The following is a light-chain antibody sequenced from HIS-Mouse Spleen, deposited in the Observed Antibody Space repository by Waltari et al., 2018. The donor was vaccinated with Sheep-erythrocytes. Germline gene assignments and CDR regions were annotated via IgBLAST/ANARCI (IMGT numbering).Light chain of an antibody. V-gene: IGLV2-23*01. J-gene: IGLJ3*02. CDR3: CSYAGSSTPWV. CDR1: SSYVGSYNL. Sequence: QSALTQPASVSVSPGQSLTISCTGTSSYVGSYNLISWYQHHQGKAPKLMIYEGSKRPSGVSNRFSGSKSGNTASLTISGLQAEDEADYYCCSYAGSSTPWVFGGGTKLTVL. CDR2: EGS.